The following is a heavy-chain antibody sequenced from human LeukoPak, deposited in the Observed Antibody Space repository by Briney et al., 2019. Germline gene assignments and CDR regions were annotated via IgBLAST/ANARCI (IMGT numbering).Heavy chain of an antibody. CDR3: ASPSSSWYG. CDR2: ISYDGSNK. D-gene: IGHD6-13*01. V-gene: IGHV3-30*04. Sequence: GGSLRLSCAASGFTFSSYAIHWVRQAPGKGLEWVAVISYDGSNKYYADSVKGRFTISRDNSKNTLYLQMNSLRAEDTAVYYCASPSSSWYGWGQGTLVTVSS. CDR1: GFTFSSYA. J-gene: IGHJ4*02.